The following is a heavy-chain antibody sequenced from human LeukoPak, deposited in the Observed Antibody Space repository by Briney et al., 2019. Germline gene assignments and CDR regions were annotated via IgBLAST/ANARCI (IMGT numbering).Heavy chain of an antibody. D-gene: IGHD2-2*02. Sequence: ASVKVSCKASGYTFTGYSMHWVRQAPGQGLEWMGWINPNSGGTNYAQKFQGRVTMTRDTSISTAYMELSRLRSDDTAVYYCAREDPTCSSTSCYTRWFDPWGQGTLVTVSS. V-gene: IGHV1-2*02. CDR3: AREDPTCSSTSCYTRWFDP. CDR2: INPNSGGT. CDR1: GYTFTGYS. J-gene: IGHJ5*02.